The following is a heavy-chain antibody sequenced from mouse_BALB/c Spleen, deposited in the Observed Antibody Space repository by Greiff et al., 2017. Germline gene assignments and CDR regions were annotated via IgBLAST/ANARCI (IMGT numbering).Heavy chain of an antibody. D-gene: IGHD2-3*01. V-gene: IGHV1S127*01. CDR2: IDPSDSET. Sequence: VQLQQSGPQLVRPGASVKISCKASGYSFTSYWMHWVKQRPGQGLEWIGMIDPSDSETRLNQKFKDKATLTVDKSSSTAYMQLSSPTSEDSAVYYCARWDGYYGFAYWGQGTLVTGSA. CDR3: ARWDGYYGFAY. CDR1: GYSFTSYW. J-gene: IGHJ3*01.